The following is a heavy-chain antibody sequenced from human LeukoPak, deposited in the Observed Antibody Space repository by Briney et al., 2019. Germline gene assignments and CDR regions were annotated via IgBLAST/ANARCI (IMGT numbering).Heavy chain of an antibody. D-gene: IGHD3-10*01. CDR2: INPNSGGT. V-gene: IGHV1-2*02. Sequence: GASVKVSCKASGYTFTGYYMHWVRQAPGQGLEWMGWINPNSGGTNYAQKFQGRVTMTRDTSISTAYMELSRLRSDDTAVYYCARGESSGSYSSWPFDPWGQGTLVTVSS. CDR3: ARGESSGSYSSWPFDP. J-gene: IGHJ5*02. CDR1: GYTFTGYY.